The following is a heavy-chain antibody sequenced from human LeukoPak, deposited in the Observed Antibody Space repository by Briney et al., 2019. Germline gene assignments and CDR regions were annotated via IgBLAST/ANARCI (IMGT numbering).Heavy chain of an antibody. D-gene: IGHD2-15*01. CDR2: IYYSGST. J-gene: IGHJ4*02. CDR1: GGSVSSYY. V-gene: IGHV4-59*08. CDR3: ARRGGLRGDN. Sequence: SETLSLTCTVSGGSVSSYYWSWIRQPPGKGLEWIGYIYYSGSTNYNPSLKSRVTISIDTSKNQFSLKVYSVTAADTAVYYCARRGGLRGDNWGQGTLVTVSS.